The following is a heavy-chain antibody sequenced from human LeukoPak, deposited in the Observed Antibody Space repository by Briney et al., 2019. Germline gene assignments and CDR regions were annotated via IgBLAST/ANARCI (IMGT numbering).Heavy chain of an antibody. CDR2: INHSGST. CDR3: ARVVDYSNYYSYFDY. V-gene: IGHV4-34*01. CDR1: GGSFSGYY. D-gene: IGHD4-11*01. J-gene: IGHJ4*02. Sequence: SETLSLTCAVYGGSFSGYYWSWIRQPPGKGLEWIGEINHSGSTNYNSSLKSRVTISVDTSKNQFSLKLSSVTAADTAVYYCARVVDYSNYYSYFDYWGQGTLVTVSS.